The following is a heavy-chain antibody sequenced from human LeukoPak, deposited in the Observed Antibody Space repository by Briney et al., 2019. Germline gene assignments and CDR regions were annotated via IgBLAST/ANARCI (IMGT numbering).Heavy chain of an antibody. CDR3: ASRATIVVVPADKSYYYYGMDV. Sequence: PGGSLRLSCAASGFTFSSYAMSWVRQAPGKGLEWVSAISSSGGSTYYADSVKGRFTVSRGNSKNTLYVQMNSLRAEDTAVYYCASRATIVVVPADKSYYYYGMDVWGQGTTVTVSS. CDR1: GFTFSSYA. V-gene: IGHV3-23*01. J-gene: IGHJ6*02. CDR2: ISSSGGST. D-gene: IGHD2-2*01.